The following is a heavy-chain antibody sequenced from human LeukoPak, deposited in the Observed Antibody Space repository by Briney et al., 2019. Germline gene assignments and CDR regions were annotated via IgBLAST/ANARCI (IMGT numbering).Heavy chain of an antibody. V-gene: IGHV3-66*01. Sequence: GGSLRLSCTASGFTVSNNYMSWVRQAPGKGLEWVSVIYNGGGTYYSDSVKGRFTISRDNVKNTLYLQMNSLRAEDTAVYYCARDKIVGATYFDYWGQGTLVTVSS. CDR1: GFTVSNNY. CDR3: ARDKIVGATYFDY. D-gene: IGHD1-26*01. J-gene: IGHJ4*02. CDR2: IYNGGGT.